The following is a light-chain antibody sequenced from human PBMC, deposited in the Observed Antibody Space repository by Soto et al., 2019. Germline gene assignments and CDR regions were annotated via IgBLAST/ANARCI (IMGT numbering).Light chain of an antibody. CDR2: EVG. CDR1: SSDIGAYNY. J-gene: IGLJ3*02. V-gene: IGLV2-14*01. Sequence: QSVLTQPASVSGSPGQSITISCTGTSSDIGAYNYVSWYQQHPGKAPKLMIYEVGNRPSGVSNRFSGSKSGNTASLTISGLQADDETDYYCSSYTTSSTWVFGGGTKLTVL. CDR3: SSYTTSSTWV.